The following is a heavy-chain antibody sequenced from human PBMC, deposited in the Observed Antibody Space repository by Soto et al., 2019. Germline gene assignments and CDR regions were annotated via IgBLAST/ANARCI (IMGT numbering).Heavy chain of an antibody. CDR3: ARDSSRGSSPARADY. CDR1: GFTFSSYG. J-gene: IGHJ4*02. CDR2: IWYDGGNK. V-gene: IGHV3-33*01. Sequence: PGGSLRLSCAASGFTFSSYGMHWVRQAPGKGLEWVAVIWYDGGNKYYADSVKGRFTISRDNSKNTLYLQMNSLRAEDTAVYYCARDSSRGSSPARADYWGQGTLVTVSS. D-gene: IGHD6-6*01.